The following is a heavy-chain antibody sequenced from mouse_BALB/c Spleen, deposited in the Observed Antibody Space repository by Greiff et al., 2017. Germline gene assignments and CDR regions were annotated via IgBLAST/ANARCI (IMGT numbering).Heavy chain of an antibody. J-gene: IGHJ4*01. Sequence: QVQLQQSGAELVRPGVSVKISCKGSGYTFTDYAMHWVKQSHAKSLEWIGVISTYYGDASYNQKFKGKATMTVDKSSSTAYMELARLTSEDSAIYYCARGAYGYDYAMDYWGQGTSVTVSS. V-gene: IGHV1S137*01. D-gene: IGHD2-2*01. CDR1: GYTFTDYA. CDR3: ARGAYGYDYAMDY. CDR2: ISTYYGDA.